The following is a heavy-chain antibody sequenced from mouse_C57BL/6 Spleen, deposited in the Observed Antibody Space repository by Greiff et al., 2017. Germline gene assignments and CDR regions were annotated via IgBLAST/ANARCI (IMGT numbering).Heavy chain of an antibody. Sequence: VKLMESGAELVRPGTSVKVSCKASGYAFTNYLIEWVKQRPGQGLEWIGVINPGSGGTNYNEKFKGKATLTADKSSSTAYMQLSSLTSEDSAVYFCARSGVYGNFFDCWGQGTTLTVSS. CDR3: ARSGVYGNFFDC. CDR1: GYAFTNYL. D-gene: IGHD2-1*01. J-gene: IGHJ2*01. V-gene: IGHV1-54*01. CDR2: INPGSGGT.